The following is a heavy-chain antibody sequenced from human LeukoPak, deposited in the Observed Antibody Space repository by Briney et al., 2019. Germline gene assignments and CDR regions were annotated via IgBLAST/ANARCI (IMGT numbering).Heavy chain of an antibody. CDR3: ARGVVTARYFDL. CDR1: GGSISSYY. D-gene: IGHD2-21*02. J-gene: IGHJ2*01. Sequence: SETLSLTSTVSGGSISSYYWSWIRQPPGKGLEWIGYIYYSGSTNYNPSRKSRVTISVDTSKNQFSLKLSSVTAADTALYYCARGVVTARYFDLWGRGTLVTVSS. CDR2: IYYSGST. V-gene: IGHV4-59*12.